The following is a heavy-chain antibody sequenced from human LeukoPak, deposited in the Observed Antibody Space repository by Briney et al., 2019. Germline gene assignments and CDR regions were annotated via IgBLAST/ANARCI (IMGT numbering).Heavy chain of an antibody. Sequence: PGGSLRLSCVASGFAFSRYGIHWVRQAPGKGLEWVTFLQYDGSVEFYADSVKGRFTISRDNAKNSLYLQMNSLRAEDTAVYYCAREMPFFSGTEYYFDYWGQGTLVTVSS. CDR2: LQYDGSVE. V-gene: IGHV3-30*02. CDR1: GFAFSRYG. D-gene: IGHD1-26*01. J-gene: IGHJ4*02. CDR3: AREMPFFSGTEYYFDY.